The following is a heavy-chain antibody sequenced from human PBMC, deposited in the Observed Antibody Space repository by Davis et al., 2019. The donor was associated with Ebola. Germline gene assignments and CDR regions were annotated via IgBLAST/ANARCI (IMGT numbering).Heavy chain of an antibody. CDR1: GFPLSRYS. Sequence: GESPKTPCAAPGFPLSRYSMTRVRQAPGGGLEWVLTISGSCSYTYYADPVKGRFTHARDNSKSTLFLQMKSLGAEDTAVYCCRRGSGLYYWGQGTLVTVSS. J-gene: IGHJ4*02. D-gene: IGHD6-19*01. CDR3: RRGSGLYY. V-gene: IGHV3-23*01. CDR2: ISGSCSYT.